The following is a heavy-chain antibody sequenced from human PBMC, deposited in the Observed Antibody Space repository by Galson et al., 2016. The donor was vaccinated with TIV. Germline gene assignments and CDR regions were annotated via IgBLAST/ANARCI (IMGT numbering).Heavy chain of an antibody. D-gene: IGHD3-16*01. V-gene: IGHV4-59*01. CDR2: IYYTGNT. Sequence: VSGGSISSFYWSWIRQPPGKGLEWIGYIYYTGNTIYNPSLNNRATISRDTSRNQISLTLISVTAADTAVYYCARENDHFYYMDVCGKGTAVTVSS. CDR3: ARENDHFYYMDV. J-gene: IGHJ6*03. CDR1: GGSISSFY.